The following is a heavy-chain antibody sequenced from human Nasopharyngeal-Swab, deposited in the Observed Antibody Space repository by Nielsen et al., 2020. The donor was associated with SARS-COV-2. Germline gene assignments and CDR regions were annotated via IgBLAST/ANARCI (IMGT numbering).Heavy chain of an antibody. D-gene: IGHD3-16*02. Sequence: WVRQASGQGLEWMGWMNPNSGNTGYAQKFQGRVTMTRNTSISTAYMELSSLRSEDTAVYYCARGRLSNYYGMDVWGQGTTVTVS. J-gene: IGHJ6*02. CDR2: MNPNSGNT. V-gene: IGHV1-8*01. CDR3: ARGRLSNYYGMDV.